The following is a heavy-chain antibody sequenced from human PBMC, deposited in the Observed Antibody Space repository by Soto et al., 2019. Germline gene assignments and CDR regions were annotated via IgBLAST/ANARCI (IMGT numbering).Heavy chain of an antibody. CDR3: ARDRRWLQCPLDY. J-gene: IGHJ4*02. D-gene: IGHD5-12*01. V-gene: IGHV1-2*02. CDR1: GYTFTGYY. CDR2: INPNSGGT. Sequence: GASVKVSCKASGYTFTGYYMHWVRQAPGQGLEWMGWINPNSGGTNYAQKFQGRVTMTRDTSISTAYMELSRLRSDDTAVYYCARDRRWLQCPLDYWGQGTLVTVSS.